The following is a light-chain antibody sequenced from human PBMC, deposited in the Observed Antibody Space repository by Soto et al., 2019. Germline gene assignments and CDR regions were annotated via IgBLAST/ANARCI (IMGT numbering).Light chain of an antibody. Sequence: QSVLTQPASVSGSPGQSITISCTGTTSDVGGYNSVSWYQQFPGKAPKVMIYEVSNRPSGVSNRFSGSKSGNTASLTISGLQAEDEADYYCSSYTSSNTLVFGTGTKVTVL. V-gene: IGLV2-14*01. CDR1: TSDVGGYNS. CDR2: EVS. CDR3: SSYTSSNTLV. J-gene: IGLJ1*01.